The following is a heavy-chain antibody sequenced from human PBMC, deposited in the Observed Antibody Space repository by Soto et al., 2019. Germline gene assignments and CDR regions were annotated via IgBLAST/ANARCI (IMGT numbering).Heavy chain of an antibody. V-gene: IGHV3-23*01. J-gene: IGHJ4*02. CDR3: ATQDFRGPTGTT. Sequence: EVHLLESGGGLVQPGGSLRLSCSASGFTFNTYAMGWVRQAPGEGLEWVSLISADGERVYYAVDVMGRFTISRDNSKNTLYLQVNSLRAEDTALYYCATQDFRGPTGTTWGQGTLVTVSS. CDR1: GFTFNTYA. CDR2: ISADGERV. D-gene: IGHD1-1*01.